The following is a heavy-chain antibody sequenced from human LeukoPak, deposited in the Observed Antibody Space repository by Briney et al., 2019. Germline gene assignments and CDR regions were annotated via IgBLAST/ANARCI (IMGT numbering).Heavy chain of an antibody. J-gene: IGHJ5*02. D-gene: IGHD3-22*01. CDR1: GGSISSGGYY. CDR3: ARRFYYDSTEHWFDP. V-gene: IGHV4-31*02. Sequence: PSETLSLTCTVSGGSISSGGYYWSWIRQHPGKGLEWIGYIYYSGSTYYNPSLKSRLTISVDTSKNQFSLKLSSVTAADTAVYYCARRFYYDSTEHWFDPWGQGTLVTVSS. CDR2: IYYSGST.